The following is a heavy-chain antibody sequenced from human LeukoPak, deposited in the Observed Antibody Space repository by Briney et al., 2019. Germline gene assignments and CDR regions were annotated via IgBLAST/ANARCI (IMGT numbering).Heavy chain of an antibody. CDR1: GFTFSHYW. V-gene: IGHV3-7*01. CDR2: IKRDESEK. J-gene: IGHJ3*02. CDR3: ARDNLAAAGDDNFDI. Sequence: GGSLRLSCAASGFTFSHYWMSWVRQAPGKGLEWVANIKRDESEKYFVDSVKGRFTISRENAKNSLYLQMNSLRAEDTAIYYCARDNLAAAGDDNFDIWGQGTMVTVSS. D-gene: IGHD6-13*01.